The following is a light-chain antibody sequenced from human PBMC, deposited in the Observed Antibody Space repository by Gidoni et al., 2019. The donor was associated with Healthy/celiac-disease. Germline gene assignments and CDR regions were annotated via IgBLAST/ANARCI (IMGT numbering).Light chain of an antibody. CDR2: GAS. V-gene: IGKV3-20*01. J-gene: IGKJ4*01. Sequence: EIALTQSPDTLSLSPGERATLSCRASQSVKSNYLAWYQQKPGQAPRLLISGASIRATGIPDRFSGSGSGTDFTLTISRLEPEDFAVYYCQQYTNSLTFGGGTKVEIK. CDR1: QSVKSNY. CDR3: QQYTNSLT.